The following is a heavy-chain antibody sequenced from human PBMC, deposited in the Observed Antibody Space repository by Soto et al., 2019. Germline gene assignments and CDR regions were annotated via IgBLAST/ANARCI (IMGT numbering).Heavy chain of an antibody. Sequence: PSETLSLTCTVSGGSISNYYWTWFRQPPGKGLEWIGYFYYSGSTNYNPSLKSRVTISVDTSKNQFSLKLSSVTAADTAVYYCAREFSTVTNYGMDVWGQGTTVT. CDR1: GGSISNYY. CDR2: FYYSGST. CDR3: AREFSTVTNYGMDV. V-gene: IGHV4-59*01. J-gene: IGHJ6*02. D-gene: IGHD4-17*01.